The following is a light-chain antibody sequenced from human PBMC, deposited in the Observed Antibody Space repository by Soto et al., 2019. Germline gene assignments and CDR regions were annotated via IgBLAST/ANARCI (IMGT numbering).Light chain of an antibody. CDR3: CSYVRGHSYV. V-gene: IGLV2-11*01. CDR2: DDN. J-gene: IGLJ1*01. CDR1: SCDVGDYNA. Sequence: QSVLTQPPSVSGSPGQSVTVSCIGTSCDVGDYNAVYWYQQHPGKAPKLMIYDDNNRPSGVPDRFSGSKSGTTASLTISGLQAEDKADYYCCSYVRGHSYVFGIGTKVTVL.